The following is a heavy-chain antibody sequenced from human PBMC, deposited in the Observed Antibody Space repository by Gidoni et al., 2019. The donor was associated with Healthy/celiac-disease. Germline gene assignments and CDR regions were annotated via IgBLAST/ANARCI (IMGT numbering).Heavy chain of an antibody. CDR2: ISAYNGNT. D-gene: IGHD3-22*01. CDR3: ARDRSSLYYYDSSGIFDY. Sequence: QVQMVQSGAEVKKPGASVKVSCKSSGYTFTRSGISWVRQAPGQGLEWMGWISAYNGNTNYAQKLQGRVTMTTDTSTSTAYMELRSLRSDDTAVYYCARDRSSLYYYDSSGIFDYWGQGTLVTVSS. V-gene: IGHV1-18*01. J-gene: IGHJ4*02. CDR1: GYTFTRSG.